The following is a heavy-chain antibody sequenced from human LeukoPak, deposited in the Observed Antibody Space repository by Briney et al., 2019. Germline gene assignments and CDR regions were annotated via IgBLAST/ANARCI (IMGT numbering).Heavy chain of an antibody. CDR1: GFSLSTSGMC. J-gene: IGHJ2*01. CDR2: IDWDDDK. CDR3: ARMTQQLVYWYFDL. Sequence: SGPTLVKPTQTLTLTCTFSGFSLSTSGMCVSWIRQPPGKALEWLALIDWDDDKYYSTSLKTRLTISKDTSKNQVVLTMTHMDPVDTATYYCARMTQQLVYWYFDLWGRGTLVTVSS. V-gene: IGHV2-70*01. D-gene: IGHD6-13*01.